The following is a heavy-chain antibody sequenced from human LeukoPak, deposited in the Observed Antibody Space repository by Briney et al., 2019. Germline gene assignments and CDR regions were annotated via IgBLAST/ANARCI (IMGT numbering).Heavy chain of an antibody. D-gene: IGHD3-22*01. V-gene: IGHV1-2*02. CDR3: ARWGKYYYDSSGYYY. J-gene: IGHJ4*02. CDR1: GYTFTGYY. CDR2: IHPNSGGT. Sequence: ASVKVSCTASGYTFTGYYMHWVRQAPGQGLEWMGWIHPNSGGTKYALRFQGRVTVTRDTSISTVYMELSRLRSDDTAVYYCARWGKYYYDSSGYYYWGQGTLVSVSS.